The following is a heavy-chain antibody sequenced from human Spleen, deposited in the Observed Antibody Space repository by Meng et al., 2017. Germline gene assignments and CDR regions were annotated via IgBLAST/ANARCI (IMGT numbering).Heavy chain of an antibody. V-gene: IGHV3-23*01. CDR1: GFTFSSYA. J-gene: IGHJ4*02. Sequence: GGSLRLSCAASGFTFSSYAMSWVRQAPGKGLEWVSAISGSGGSTYYADSVKGRFTISRDNSKNTLYLQMTSLRAEDTAVYYCAKDRSASSGWSGAYWGQGTLVTVSS. CDR2: ISGSGGST. CDR3: AKDRSASSGWSGAY. D-gene: IGHD6-19*01.